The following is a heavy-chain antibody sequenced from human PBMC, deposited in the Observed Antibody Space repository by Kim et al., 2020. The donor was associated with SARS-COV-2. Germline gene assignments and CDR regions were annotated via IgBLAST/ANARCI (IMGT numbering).Heavy chain of an antibody. J-gene: IGHJ4*02. D-gene: IGHD2-21*02. Sequence: ASVKVSCKASGYTFTAYYMHWVRQAPGQGLEWMGRINTNSGGTNYAQRFQGRVTMTRDTSMTTAYMELSRLRSDDTTVYYCAVKPTAVANGFDFWGQGTLVTVSS. CDR2: INTNSGGT. CDR3: AVKPTAVANGFDF. V-gene: IGHV1-2*06. CDR1: GYTFTAYY.